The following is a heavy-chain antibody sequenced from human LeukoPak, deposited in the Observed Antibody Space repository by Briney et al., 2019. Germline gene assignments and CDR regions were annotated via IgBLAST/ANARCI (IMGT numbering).Heavy chain of an antibody. CDR3: ARGRSSSWYKGIPREGGAFDI. J-gene: IGHJ3*02. Sequence: GGSLRLSCAASGFTVSSNYMSWVRQAPGKGLEWVSVIYSGGSTYYADSVKGRFTISRDNSKNTLYLQMNSLRAEDTAVYYCARGRSSSWYKGIPREGGAFDIWGQGTMVTVSS. V-gene: IGHV3-66*01. D-gene: IGHD6-13*01. CDR2: IYSGGST. CDR1: GFTVSSNY.